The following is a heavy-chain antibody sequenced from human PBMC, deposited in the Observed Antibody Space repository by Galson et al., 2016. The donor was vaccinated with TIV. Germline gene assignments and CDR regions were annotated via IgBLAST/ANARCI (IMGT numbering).Heavy chain of an antibody. V-gene: IGHV1-69*10. CDR3: GRTLPCGGDCYFFDS. J-gene: IGHJ4*02. CDR2: IIPLHGLS. CDR1: GDTFRTYT. Sequence: SVKVSCKASGDTFRTYTVSWVRQAPGQGLEWMGGIIPLHGLSNHAQKFQGRITITADEPTNTVYMVLSSLSSEDTAVYYCGRTLPCGGDCYFFDSWGQGTLVTVSS. D-gene: IGHD2-21*02.